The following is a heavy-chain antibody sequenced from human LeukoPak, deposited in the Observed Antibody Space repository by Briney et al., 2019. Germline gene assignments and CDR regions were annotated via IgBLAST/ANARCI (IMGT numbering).Heavy chain of an antibody. CDR3: TRAKVPPRPTWFGS. D-gene: IGHD3-10*01. CDR1: RDMLNSDQ. V-gene: IGHV1-46*02. J-gene: IGHJ5*01. CDR2: INAGGEDP. Sequence: ASVKISCKASRDMLNSDQIHWVRQAPGEGLEWMGVINAGGEDPKFAQNFQGRVDLTWDTSTNTIYMELARLRSEDTAVYYCTRAKVPPRPTWFGSWGQGTLVTVSS.